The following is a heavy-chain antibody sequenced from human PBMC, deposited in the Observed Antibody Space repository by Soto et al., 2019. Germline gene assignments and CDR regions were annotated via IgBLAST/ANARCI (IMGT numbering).Heavy chain of an antibody. D-gene: IGHD6-13*01. CDR1: GFTFDDYA. CDR2: ISWNSGSI. J-gene: IGHJ4*02. Sequence: EVQLVESGGGLVQPGRSLRLSCAASGFTFDDYAMHWVRQAPGKGLEWVSGISWNSGSIGYADSVKGRFTISRDNAKNSPYLQMNSLRAEDTALYYCARGYSSSWYYFDYWGQGTLVTVSS. CDR3: ARGYSSSWYYFDY. V-gene: IGHV3-9*01.